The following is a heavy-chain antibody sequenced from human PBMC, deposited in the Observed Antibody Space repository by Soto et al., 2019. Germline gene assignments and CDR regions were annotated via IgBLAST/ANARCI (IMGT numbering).Heavy chain of an antibody. V-gene: IGHV3-23*01. J-gene: IGHJ4*02. Sequence: EVQLLESGGGLVQPGGSLRLSCAASGFTFTTYAMSWVRQPPGKGLEWVAAISGRGRTTYYADSVKGRFTISRDNSKKTLYRHMNSLRGEDTAVYYCANVDTAMVGHFDYWGQGTLVTVSS. CDR2: ISGRGRTT. CDR1: GFTFTTYA. D-gene: IGHD5-18*01. CDR3: ANVDTAMVGHFDY.